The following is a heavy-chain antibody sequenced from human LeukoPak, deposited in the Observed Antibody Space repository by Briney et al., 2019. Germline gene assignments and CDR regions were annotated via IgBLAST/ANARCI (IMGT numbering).Heavy chain of an antibody. CDR3: ARLPLCIVVVEYYFDY. Sequence: GESLKISCKGSGYSFTSYWIGWVRQVPRKGLGWMGIIYPVDSDTRYSPSFQGQVTIPAAKSISTAYLQWSSLNGSDTAMYYCARLPLCIVVVEYYFDYWGQGTLVTVSS. V-gene: IGHV5-51*01. D-gene: IGHD3-22*01. CDR1: GYSFTSYW. CDR2: IYPVDSDT. J-gene: IGHJ4*02.